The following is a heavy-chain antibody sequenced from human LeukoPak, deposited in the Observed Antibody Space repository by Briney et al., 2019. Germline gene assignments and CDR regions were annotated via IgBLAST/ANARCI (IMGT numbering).Heavy chain of an antibody. V-gene: IGHV4-34*01. D-gene: IGHD6-13*01. CDR3: ARGQSSSCWFDL. CDR2: INHSGST. J-gene: IGHJ5*02. Sequence: SETLSLTCAVYGGSFSGYYWSWIRQPPGKGLEWIGEINHSGSTNYNPSLKSRVTISVDTSKNQFSLKLSSVTAADTAVYYCARGQSSSCWFDLWGQGTLVTVSS. CDR1: GGSFSGYY.